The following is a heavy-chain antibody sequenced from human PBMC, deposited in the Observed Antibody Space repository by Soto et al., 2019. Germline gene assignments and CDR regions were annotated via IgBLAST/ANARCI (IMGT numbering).Heavy chain of an antibody. Sequence: TGGSLRLSCAASGFIFTTYWMHWVRQAPGKGLVWVSRIKFDESTTNYADSVKGRFTISRDNAKNTVFLQMNGLGAEDTAVYYCVRGGLWAYYMDVWGKGTTVTVSS. D-gene: IGHD2-21*01. CDR3: VRGGLWAYYMDV. J-gene: IGHJ6*03. CDR2: IKFDESTT. V-gene: IGHV3-74*01. CDR1: GFIFTTYW.